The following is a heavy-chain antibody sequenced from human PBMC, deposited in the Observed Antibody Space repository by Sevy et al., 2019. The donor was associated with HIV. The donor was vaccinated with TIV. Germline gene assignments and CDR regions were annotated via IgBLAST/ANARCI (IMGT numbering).Heavy chain of an antibody. CDR1: GFTFSNAW. V-gene: IGHV3-15*01. J-gene: IGHJ4*02. CDR2: IKGKIYDGTI. Sequence: GGSLRLSCAASGFTFSNAWMSWVRQGPGKGLEWVGRIKGKIYDGTIDYAAPVKGRFSISRDDSKNTLYLQMNSLKTEDTAVYYCTTASWSQEDYYNYWGQGTLVTVSS. CDR3: TTASWSQEDYYNY. D-gene: IGHD6-13*01.